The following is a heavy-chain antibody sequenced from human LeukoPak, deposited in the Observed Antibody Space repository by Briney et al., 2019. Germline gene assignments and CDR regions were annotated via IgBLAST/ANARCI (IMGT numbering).Heavy chain of an antibody. J-gene: IGHJ3*02. CDR1: GRSFSGYY. CDR2: INHSGST. V-gene: IGHV4-34*01. CDR3: AREGSSWYTFDI. Sequence: PSETLSLTCAVYGRSFSGYYWSWIRQPPGKGLEWIGEINHSGSTNYNPSLKSRVTISVDTSKNQFSLKLSSVTAADTAVYYCAREGSSWYTFDIWGQGTMVTVSS. D-gene: IGHD6-13*01.